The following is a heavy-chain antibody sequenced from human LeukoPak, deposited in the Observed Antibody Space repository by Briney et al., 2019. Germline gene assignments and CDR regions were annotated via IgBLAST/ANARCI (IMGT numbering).Heavy chain of an antibody. CDR1: GGTFSSYA. D-gene: IGHD1-20*01. V-gene: IGHV1-69*05. Sequence: SVKVSCKASGGTFSSYAISWVRQAPGHGLEWMGGIIPIFGTANYAQKFQGRVTITTDKTTSTSYMELSRLRSEDTAVYYCARETPGGITGTTLGYWGQGTLVTVSS. J-gene: IGHJ4*02. CDR3: ARETPGGITGTTLGY. CDR2: IIPIFGTA.